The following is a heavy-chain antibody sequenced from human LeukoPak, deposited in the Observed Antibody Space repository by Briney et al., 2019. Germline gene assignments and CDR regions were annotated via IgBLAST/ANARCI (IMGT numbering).Heavy chain of an antibody. J-gene: IGHJ4*02. Sequence: GGSLRLSCAASGFTFSSYAMSWVRQAPGKGLEWVSAISGSGGSTYYADSVKGRFTISRDNSKNTLYLQMNSLRAEDTAVYYSAKDRGGNQLLSDYWGQGTLVTVSS. CDR2: ISGSGGST. V-gene: IGHV3-23*01. D-gene: IGHD2-2*01. CDR3: AKDRGGNQLLSDY. CDR1: GFTFSSYA.